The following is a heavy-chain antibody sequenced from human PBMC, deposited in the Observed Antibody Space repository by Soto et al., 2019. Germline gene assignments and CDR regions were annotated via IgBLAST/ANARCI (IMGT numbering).Heavy chain of an antibody. CDR2: IWYDGSNK. D-gene: IGHD2-15*01. V-gene: IGHV3-33*01. CDR3: ARDNGAYCSGGSCRPHGLDV. Sequence: QVQVVESGGDVVQPGRSLRLSCAASGFTFSSYGMHWVRQAPGKGLEWVAVIWYDGSNKYYADSVKGRFTISRDNSKNTLYLQMNSLRTEDTAVYYCARDNGAYCSGGSCRPHGLDVWGQGTTVTVSS. J-gene: IGHJ6*02. CDR1: GFTFSSYG.